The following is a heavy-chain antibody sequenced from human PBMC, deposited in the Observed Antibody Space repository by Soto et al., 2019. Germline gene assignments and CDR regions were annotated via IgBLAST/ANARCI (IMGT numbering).Heavy chain of an antibody. CDR1: GFTFRSSW. Sequence: GGSLRLSCADSGFTFRSSWMHWVRQAPGKGLVWVSHINNDGTTTAYADSVKGRFTTSRDNARNTLYLQMNSLRAEDSAKYYCAKEGTSGLYYFDYWGPGTLVTVSS. V-gene: IGHV3-74*01. D-gene: IGHD6-19*01. J-gene: IGHJ4*02. CDR3: AKEGTSGLYYFDY. CDR2: INNDGTTT.